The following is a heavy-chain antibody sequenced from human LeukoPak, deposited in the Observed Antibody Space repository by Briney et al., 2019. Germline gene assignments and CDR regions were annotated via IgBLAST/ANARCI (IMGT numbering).Heavy chain of an antibody. V-gene: IGHV4-34*01. CDR3: ARSGYYDFWSGQPPYGMDV. Sequence: SETLSLACAVYGGSFSGYYWSWIRQPPGKGLEWIGEINHSGSTNYNPSLKSRVTISVDTSKNQFSLKLSSVTAADTAVYYCARSGYYDFWSGQPPYGMDVWGQGTTVTVSS. J-gene: IGHJ6*02. D-gene: IGHD3-3*01. CDR1: GGSFSGYY. CDR2: INHSGST.